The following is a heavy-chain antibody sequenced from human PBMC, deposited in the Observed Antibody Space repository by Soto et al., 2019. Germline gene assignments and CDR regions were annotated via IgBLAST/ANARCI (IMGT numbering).Heavy chain of an antibody. CDR3: AREFGYSSSMDV. CDR1: GGSVSSGSYY. V-gene: IGHV4-61*01. D-gene: IGHD6-6*01. Sequence: PSETLSLTCTVSGGSVSSGSYYWSWIRQPPGKGLEWIGYIYYSGSTNYNPSLKSRVTISVDTSKNQFSLKLSSVTAADTAVYYCAREFGYSSSMDVWGQGTTVTVSS. J-gene: IGHJ6*02. CDR2: IYYSGST.